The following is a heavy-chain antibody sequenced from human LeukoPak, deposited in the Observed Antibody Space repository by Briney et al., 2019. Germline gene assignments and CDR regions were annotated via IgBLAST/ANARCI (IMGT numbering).Heavy chain of an antibody. D-gene: IGHD1-26*01. CDR3: ARGRGSSRYYFDY. Sequence: GGALRLSCAAAGFTFSDYYMSWRRQGPGKGLARVSYISSSGSTIYYADSVKGRFTISRDNAKNTLYLQMSSLRADDTAVYYCARGRGSSRYYFDYWGRGTLVTVSS. V-gene: IGHV3-11*01. J-gene: IGHJ4*02. CDR1: GFTFSDYY. CDR2: ISSSGSTI.